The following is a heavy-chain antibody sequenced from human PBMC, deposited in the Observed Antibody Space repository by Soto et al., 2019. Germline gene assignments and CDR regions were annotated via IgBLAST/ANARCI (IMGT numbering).Heavy chain of an antibody. D-gene: IGHD2-15*01. Sequence: PGESLKISWKGSGYSFTSYWIGWVRQMPGKGLEWMGIVYPRDSDTRYSPSFQGQVTISADRSTGTAFLQWRSLKASDTALYYCARPPLPGYSIHFNSWGQGTLVTVSS. J-gene: IGHJ4*02. CDR3: ARPPLPGYSIHFNS. CDR1: GYSFTSYW. V-gene: IGHV5-51*01. CDR2: VYPRDSDT.